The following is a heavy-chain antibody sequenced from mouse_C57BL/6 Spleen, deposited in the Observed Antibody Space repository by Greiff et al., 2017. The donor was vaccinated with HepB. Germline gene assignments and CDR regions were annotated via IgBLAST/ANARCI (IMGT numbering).Heavy chain of an antibody. CDR1: GYAFSSSW. D-gene: IGHD2-1*01. J-gene: IGHJ2*01. CDR2: ISPGDGDT. V-gene: IGHV1-82*01. Sequence: QVQLQQSGPELVKPGASVKISCKASGYAFSSSWMNWVKQRPGTGLEWIGRISPGDGDTNSNGTFKGKATRTADISSRTAYMQLSSLTYEDSAVYCWAREGIYYGNYGAAVDYWGQGTTLTVSS. CDR3: AREGIYYGNYGAAVDY.